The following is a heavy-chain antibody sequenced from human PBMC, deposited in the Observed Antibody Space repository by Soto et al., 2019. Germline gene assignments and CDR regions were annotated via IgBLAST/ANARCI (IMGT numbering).Heavy chain of an antibody. V-gene: IGHV1-3*01. CDR2: INAGNGNT. CDR1: GYTFTSYA. Sequence: ASVKVSCKASGYTFTSYAMHWVRQAPGQRLEWMGWINAGNGNTKYSQEFQGRVTITRDTSASTAYMELSSLRSEDTAVYYCARDGDSSGYYWTDGAFDIWGQGTMVTVSS. CDR3: ARDGDSSGYYWTDGAFDI. J-gene: IGHJ3*02. D-gene: IGHD3-22*01.